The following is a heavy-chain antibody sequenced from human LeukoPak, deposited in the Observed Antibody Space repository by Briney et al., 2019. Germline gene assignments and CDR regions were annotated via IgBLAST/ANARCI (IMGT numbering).Heavy chain of an antibody. CDR2: IYYSGST. J-gene: IGHJ5*02. CDR1: GGSISSGDYY. Sequence: SQTLSLTWTVSGGSISSGDYYWSWIRQLPGKGLEWIGYIYYSGSTYYNPSLKSRVTISVDTSKNQFSLKLSSVTAADTAVYYCARTGPYTMVRGVINWFDPWGQGTLVTVSS. V-gene: IGHV4-30-4*01. D-gene: IGHD3-10*01. CDR3: ARTGPYTMVRGVINWFDP.